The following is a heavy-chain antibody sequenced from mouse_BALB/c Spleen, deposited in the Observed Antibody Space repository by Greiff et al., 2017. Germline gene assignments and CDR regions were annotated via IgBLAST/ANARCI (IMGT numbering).Heavy chain of an antibody. V-gene: IGHV1-69*01. CDR1: GYTFTDYW. CDR3: ARDGNYGAWFAY. Sequence: QVQLQQPGAELVMPGASVKMSCKASGYTFTDYWMHWVKQRPGQGLEWIGAIDTSDSYTSYNQKFKGKATLTVDESSSTAYMQLSSLTSEDSAVYYCARDGNYGAWFAYWGQGTLVTVSA. D-gene: IGHD2-1*01. CDR2: IDTSDSYT. J-gene: IGHJ3*01.